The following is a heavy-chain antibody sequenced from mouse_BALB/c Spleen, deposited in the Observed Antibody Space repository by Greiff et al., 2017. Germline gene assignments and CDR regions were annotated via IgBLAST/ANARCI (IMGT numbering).Heavy chain of an antibody. V-gene: IGHV1S34*01. D-gene: IGHD2-14*01. Sequence: LVKTGASVKISCKASGYSFTGYYMHWVKQSHGKSLEWIGYISCYNGATSYNQKFKGKATFTVDTSSSTAYMQFNSLTSEDSAVYYCASAYYRYAYFDYWGQGTTLTVSS. CDR1: GYSFTGYY. J-gene: IGHJ2*01. CDR2: ISCYNGAT. CDR3: ASAYYRYAYFDY.